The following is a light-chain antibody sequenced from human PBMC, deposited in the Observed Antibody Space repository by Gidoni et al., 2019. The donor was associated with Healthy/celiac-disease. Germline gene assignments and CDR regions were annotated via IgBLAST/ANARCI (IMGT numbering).Light chain of an antibody. CDR3: QQYYSYPTT. J-gene: IGKJ1*01. Sequence: AIRMTQSPSSFSASTGDRVTITCRASQGISSYLAWYQQKPGKAPKLLIYAASTLPSGVPSRFSGSGSGTDFTLTISCLQSEDFATYYCQQYYSYPTTFGQGTKVEIK. CDR1: QGISSY. V-gene: IGKV1-8*01. CDR2: AAS.